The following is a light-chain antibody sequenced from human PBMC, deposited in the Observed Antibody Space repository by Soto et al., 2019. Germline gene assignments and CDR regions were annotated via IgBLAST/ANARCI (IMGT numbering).Light chain of an antibody. CDR2: EVS. V-gene: IGLV2-14*01. CDR3: GSYTSSRIYV. Sequence: QSALAQPPSASGSPGQSVTISCTGTSSDVGKYDYVSWFQHHPGKAPKLIIYEVSNRPSGVSDRFSGSKSGNTASLTISGLQAEDEADYYCGSYTSSRIYVFGAGTKVTVL. CDR1: SSDVGKYDY. J-gene: IGLJ1*01.